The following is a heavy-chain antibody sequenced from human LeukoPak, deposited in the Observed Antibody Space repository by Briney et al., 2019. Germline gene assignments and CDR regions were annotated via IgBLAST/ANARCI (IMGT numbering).Heavy chain of an antibody. D-gene: IGHD3-10*01. CDR3: ASGDYGSGSYSSYNWFDP. V-gene: IGHV3-11*01. J-gene: IGHJ5*02. CDR1: GFTFSDYY. Sequence: GGSLRLSCAASGFTFSDYYMSWIRQAPGKGLEWVSYISSSGSTIYYADSVKGRFTISRDNAKNSLYLQMNSLRAEDTAVYYCASGDYGSGSYSSYNWFDPWGQGTLVTVSS. CDR2: ISSSGSTI.